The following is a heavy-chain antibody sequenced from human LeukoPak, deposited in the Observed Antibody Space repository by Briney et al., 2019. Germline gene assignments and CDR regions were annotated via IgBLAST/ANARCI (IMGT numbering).Heavy chain of an antibody. Sequence: SETLSLTCTVSGGSISSGSYYWSWIRQPAGKGLEWIGRIYTGGSTNYNPSLKSRVTISVDTSKNQFSLKLSSVTAADTAVYYCARVAYYYGSGSYYNDDYWGQGTLVTVSS. J-gene: IGHJ4*02. CDR1: GGSISSGSYY. CDR2: IYTGGST. V-gene: IGHV4-61*02. D-gene: IGHD3-10*01. CDR3: ARVAYYYGSGSYYNDDY.